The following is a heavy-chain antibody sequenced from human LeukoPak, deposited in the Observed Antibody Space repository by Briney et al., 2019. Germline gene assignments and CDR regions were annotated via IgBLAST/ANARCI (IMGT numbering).Heavy chain of an antibody. CDR1: GYTFTGYY. V-gene: IGHV1-2*02. D-gene: IGHD5-18*01. CDR2: INPNSGGT. CDR3: ARGNRSLSTNVDTAMVTFDY. J-gene: IGHJ4*02. Sequence: GASVTVSFKASGYTFTGYYMHWVRQAPGQGLEWMGWINPNSGGTNYAQKFQGRVTMTRDTSISTAYMELSRLRSDDTAVYYCARGNRSLSTNVDTAMVTFDYWGQGTLVTVSS.